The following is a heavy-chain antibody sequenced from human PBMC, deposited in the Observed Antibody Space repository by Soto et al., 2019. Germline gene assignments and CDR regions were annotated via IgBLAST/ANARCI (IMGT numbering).Heavy chain of an antibody. CDR2: MNPNSGNT. J-gene: IGHJ6*03. V-gene: IGHV1-8*01. CDR3: ARVSDVTMVRARMDV. CDR1: GYTFTSYD. Sequence: ASVKVSCKASGYTFTSYDINWVRQATGQGLEWMGWMNPNSGNTGYAQKFQGRVTMTRNTSISTAYMELSSLRSEDTAVYYCARVSDVTMVRARMDVWGKGTTVTVSS. D-gene: IGHD3-10*01.